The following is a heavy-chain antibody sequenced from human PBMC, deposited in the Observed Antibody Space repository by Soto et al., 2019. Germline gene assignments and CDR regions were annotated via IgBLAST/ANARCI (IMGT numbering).Heavy chain of an antibody. CDR3: AKSVLRGNTYYYGVDV. J-gene: IGHJ6*02. D-gene: IGHD3-10*01. CDR1: GFTFSSYA. Sequence: GGSLRLSCAASGFTFSSYAIHWVRQAPGKGLEWVAVISYDGSSKYYADSVKGRFTISRDNSKNTLYLQMNSLRAGDTAVYYCAKSVLRGNTYYYGVDVWGLGTTVTVSS. V-gene: IGHV3-30*18. CDR2: ISYDGSSK.